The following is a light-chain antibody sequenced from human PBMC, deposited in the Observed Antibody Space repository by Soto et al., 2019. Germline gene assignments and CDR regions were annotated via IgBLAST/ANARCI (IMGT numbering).Light chain of an antibody. Sequence: DIVMTQSPDSLAVSLGERATINCKSSQSVLYTSYNKNLLAWYQQKPGQPPKLLIYWASTRESGVPDRFSGRGSGTDCPRTINRLQGEDVAVYYCQQYYHSPPLFTLAPGTKVDIK. CDR1: QSVLYTSYNKNL. V-gene: IGKV4-1*01. CDR2: WAS. J-gene: IGKJ3*01. CDR3: QQYYHSPPLFT.